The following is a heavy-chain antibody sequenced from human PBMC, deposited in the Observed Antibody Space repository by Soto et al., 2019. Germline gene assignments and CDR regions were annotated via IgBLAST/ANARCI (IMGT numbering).Heavy chain of an antibody. D-gene: IGHD3-22*01. Sequence: QVQLVESGGGVVQPGRSLRLSCAASGFTYSSYAMHWVCQDPGKGLEWVAVISYDGSNKYYADSVKGRFTISRDNSKNTLYLQMNSLRAEDTAVYYCAREIGQPYYYYGMVVWGQGTTVTVSS. V-gene: IGHV3-30-3*01. CDR3: AREIGQPYYYYGMVV. CDR1: GFTYSSYA. CDR2: ISYDGSNK. J-gene: IGHJ6*02.